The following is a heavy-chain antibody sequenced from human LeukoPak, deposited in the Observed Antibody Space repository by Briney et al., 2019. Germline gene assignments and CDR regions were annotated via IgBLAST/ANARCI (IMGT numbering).Heavy chain of an antibody. D-gene: IGHD6-13*01. CDR3: AKWAGYSSSWLTFDY. CDR2: ISGSGGST. Sequence: PRGSLRLSCAASGFTFSNYWMSWVRQAPGKGLEWVSAISGSGGSTYYADSVKGRFTISRDNSKNTLYLQMNSLRAEDTAVYYCAKWAGYSSSWLTFDYWGQGTLVAVSS. V-gene: IGHV3-23*01. CDR1: GFTFSNYW. J-gene: IGHJ4*02.